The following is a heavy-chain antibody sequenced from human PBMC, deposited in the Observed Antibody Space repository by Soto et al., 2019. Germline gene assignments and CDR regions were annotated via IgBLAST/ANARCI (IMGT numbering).Heavy chain of an antibody. CDR2: IKQAGSET. V-gene: IGHV3-7*05. J-gene: IGHJ6*02. Sequence: EVQLVESGGGLVQPGGSLRLSCAASGFSLSTDWMSWVRQAPGTGLEWVANIKQAGSETFYVDSLKGRLTISRDIAQNALQMEMTSLRAEDTDVYYCARDRGSGFYGQDCWGLDVWGQGTTVTVSS. CDR3: ARDRGSGFYGQDCWGLDV. CDR1: GFSLSTDW. D-gene: IGHD6-19*01.